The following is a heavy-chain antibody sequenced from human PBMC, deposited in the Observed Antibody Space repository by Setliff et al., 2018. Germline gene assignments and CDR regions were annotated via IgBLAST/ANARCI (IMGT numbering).Heavy chain of an antibody. V-gene: IGHV3-48*03. J-gene: IGHJ6*02. CDR2: ISSSGSTI. CDR3: ARDHVYGSQYYYYYYGMDV. D-gene: IGHD3-10*01. Sequence: GGSLRLSCAASGFTFSSYEMNWVRQAPGKGLEWVSYISSSGSTIFYADSVKGRFTISRDNAKKSLYLQMNSLRAEDTAVYYCARDHVYGSQYYYYYYGMDVWGQGTTVTVSS. CDR1: GFTFSSYE.